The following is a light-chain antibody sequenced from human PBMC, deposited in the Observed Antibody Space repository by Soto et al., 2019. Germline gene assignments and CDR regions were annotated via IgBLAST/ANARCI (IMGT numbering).Light chain of an antibody. CDR2: AAS. J-gene: IGKJ5*01. CDR1: QSVSSNS. Sequence: EIVMTHSATILSVSPGERATLSFRASQSVSSNSLAWYQQRPGQAPRLLIYAASSRATAIPDRFSGSGSATDFTLTISRLEPEDFVVYYCQQYDNSLTFGQGTRLAIK. CDR3: QQYDNSLT. V-gene: IGKV3-20*01.